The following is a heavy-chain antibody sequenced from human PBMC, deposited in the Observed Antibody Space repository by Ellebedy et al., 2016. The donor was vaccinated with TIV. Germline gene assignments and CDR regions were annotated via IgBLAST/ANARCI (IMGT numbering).Heavy chain of an antibody. CDR3: ASLWFGGDGSFDF. V-gene: IGHV3-30*01. CDR1: GCTFSSYA. J-gene: IGHJ4*02. D-gene: IGHD3-10*01. CDR2: ISYDGDNE. Sequence: GESLTISCSASGCTFSSYARHWVRQAPGKGLEWVAVISYDGDNENYADSVKGSFTISRDNSKTTLYLQMNRLRHEDTSVYYCASLWFGGDGSFDFWGQGTLVTVSS.